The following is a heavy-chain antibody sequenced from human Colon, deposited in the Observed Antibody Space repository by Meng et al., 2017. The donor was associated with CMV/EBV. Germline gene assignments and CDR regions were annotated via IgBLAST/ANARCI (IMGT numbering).Heavy chain of an antibody. J-gene: IGHJ1*01. CDR3: VRHLEAGRNGYSEPF. D-gene: IGHD5-18*01. CDR1: GFIFTSYT. Sequence: GGSLRLSCAASGFIFTSYTMNWVRQAPGKGLEWVSSVSTSGRGIYYADSVKGRFTLSRDNAKNSLYLQMDSLRAEDTAVYYCVRHLEAGRNGYSEPFWGQGTLVTVSS. CDR2: VSTSGRGI. V-gene: IGHV3-21*01.